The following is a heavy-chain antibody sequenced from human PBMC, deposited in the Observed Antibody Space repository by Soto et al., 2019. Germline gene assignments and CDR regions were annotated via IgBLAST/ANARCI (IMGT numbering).Heavy chain of an antibody. V-gene: IGHV3-48*01. J-gene: IGHJ2*01. CDR3: AKEPVGPDWYFDL. CDR2: ISSSSSTM. Sequence: PGGSLILSCAASGFTFSRYSMNWVRQAPGKGLEWVSYISSSSSTMYYADSVKGRFTISRDNSKNTLYLQMNSLRAEDTAVYNCAKEPVGPDWYFDLWGRGTLVTVSS. CDR1: GFTFSRYS.